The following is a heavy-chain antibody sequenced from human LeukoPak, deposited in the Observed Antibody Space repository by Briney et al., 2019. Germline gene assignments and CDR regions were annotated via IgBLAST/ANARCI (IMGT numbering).Heavy chain of an antibody. CDR1: GYTFTSYW. Sequence: GESLKISCKASGYTFTSYWIGWVRQMPGKGLEWMGIIYPGDSDTRYSPSFEGQVTISADKSINTAYLQWSRLKASDTAMYYCASLEGSSTGYYFDYWGHRTLVTVSS. CDR2: IYPGDSDT. D-gene: IGHD6-13*01. V-gene: IGHV5-51*01. CDR3: ASLEGSSTGYYFDY. J-gene: IGHJ4*01.